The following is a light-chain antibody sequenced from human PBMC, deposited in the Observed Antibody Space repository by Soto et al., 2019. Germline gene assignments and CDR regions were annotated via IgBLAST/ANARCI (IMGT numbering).Light chain of an antibody. J-gene: IGKJ5*01. CDR2: ATS. CDR3: QQSYSMPIA. V-gene: IGKV1-39*01. CDR1: QSISSY. Sequence: DIQMTQSPSSLSASVGDRVTITCRASQSISSYLNWYQQKPGKAPKLLISATSSLQSGVPSRFSGSGSGTDFSLTISSLQPEDFATYYCQQSYSMPIAFGQGTRL.